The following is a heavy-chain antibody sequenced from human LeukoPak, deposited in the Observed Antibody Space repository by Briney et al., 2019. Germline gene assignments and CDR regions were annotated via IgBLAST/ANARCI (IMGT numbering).Heavy chain of an antibody. CDR1: GFTFSSYS. J-gene: IGHJ6*03. V-gene: IGHV3-48*01. CDR2: ISGSSGTI. D-gene: IGHD6-25*01. Sequence: GGSLRLSCAASGFTFSSYSMNWVRQARGKGLEWVSYISGSSGTIYYADSVKGRFTISRDNVKNSLYLQMNSLRAEDTAVYYCARDSHAAPNAMDVWGKGTTVTVSS. CDR3: ARDSHAAPNAMDV.